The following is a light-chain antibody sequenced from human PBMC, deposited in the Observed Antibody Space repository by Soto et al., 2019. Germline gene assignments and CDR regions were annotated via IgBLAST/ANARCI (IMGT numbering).Light chain of an antibody. CDR3: CSYATGSTMV. CDR1: SSDIGNYNL. V-gene: IGLV2-23*01. J-gene: IGLJ3*02. Sequence: QSALTQPASVSGSPGQSITISCTGTSSDIGNYNLVSWFQQHPGKAPKLMIYEGTKRPSGVSNRFSGSKSGNTASLTISGLQAEDEADYFCCSYATGSTMVFGGGTQLTVL. CDR2: EGT.